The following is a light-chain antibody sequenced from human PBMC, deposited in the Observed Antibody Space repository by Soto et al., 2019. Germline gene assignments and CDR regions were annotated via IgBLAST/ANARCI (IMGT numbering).Light chain of an antibody. CDR3: QQRSNWLLT. Sequence: EIVLTQSPATMSLSPGERATPSCRASQSVSSYLAWYQQKPGQAPRLLIYDASNMATGIPARFSGSGSGTDFTLTISSLEPEDFAVYYCQQRSNWLLTFGGGTKVEIK. CDR1: QSVSSY. V-gene: IGKV3-11*01. CDR2: DAS. J-gene: IGKJ4*01.